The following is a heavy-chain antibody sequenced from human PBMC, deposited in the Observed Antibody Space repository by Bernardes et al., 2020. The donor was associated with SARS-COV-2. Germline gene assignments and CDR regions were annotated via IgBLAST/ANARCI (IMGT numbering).Heavy chain of an antibody. J-gene: IGHJ4*02. V-gene: IGHV3-21*05. CDR2: IGPSSRDI. CDR1: GFTFSSYS. Sequence: GSLRLSCAASGFTFSSYSMYWVRQTPGKGLEWVSHIGPSSRDISCADSVKGRFTTSRDDAKNSLYLQMNSLTAEDTAVYYCARRLIVEARAGLDYWGQGTLATVSS. D-gene: IGHD2-15*01. CDR3: ARRLIVEARAGLDY.